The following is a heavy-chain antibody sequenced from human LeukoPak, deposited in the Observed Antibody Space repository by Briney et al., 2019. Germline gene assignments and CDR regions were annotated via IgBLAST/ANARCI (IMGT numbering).Heavy chain of an antibody. J-gene: IGHJ4*02. CDR3: ARSVAGTSYFDY. CDR2: ISAYNGNT. Sequence: ASVKVSCKASGYTFTSYGIRWVRQAPGQALEWMGLISAYNGNTNYAQKLQGRDTMTTDTSTSTAYMELRSLRSDDTAVYYCARSVAGTSYFDYWGQGTMVTVSS. V-gene: IGHV1-18*01. D-gene: IGHD6-19*01. CDR1: GYTFTSYG.